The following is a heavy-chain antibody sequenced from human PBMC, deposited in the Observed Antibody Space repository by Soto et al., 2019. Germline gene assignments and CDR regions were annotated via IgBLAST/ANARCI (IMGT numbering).Heavy chain of an antibody. CDR3: ARDRGLRDGQNGVYYFDH. V-gene: IGHV3-30-3*01. Sequence: GGSLRLSCAASGFTFSTSAMHWVRQAPGKGLEWVAVISDDGINKYYANSVKGRFTISRDNSKNTLYLQMNSLRADDTVLYYCARDRGLRDGQNGVYYFDHWGQGTLVTVSS. D-gene: IGHD2-8*01. CDR1: GFTFSTSA. CDR2: ISDDGINK. J-gene: IGHJ4*02.